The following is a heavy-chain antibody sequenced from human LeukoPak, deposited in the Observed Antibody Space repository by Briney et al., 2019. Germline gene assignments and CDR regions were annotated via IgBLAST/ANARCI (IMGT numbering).Heavy chain of an antibody. J-gene: IGHJ3*02. V-gene: IGHV3-48*03. CDR3: ARAQEGEDAFDI. Sequence: GGSLRLSCAASGFTFSSYEMNWVRQAPGKGLEWVSYISSSGSTIYYADSVKGRFTISRDNAKNSLYLQMNSLRAEDTAVYYCARAQEGEDAFDIWGQGTMVTVSS. D-gene: IGHD1-26*01. CDR1: GFTFSSYE. CDR2: ISSSGSTI.